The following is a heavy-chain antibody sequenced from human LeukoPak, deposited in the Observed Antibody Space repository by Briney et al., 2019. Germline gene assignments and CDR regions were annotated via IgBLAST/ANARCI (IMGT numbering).Heavy chain of an antibody. CDR3: ARGAVGTGVWFDP. CDR2: INTDGSST. CDR1: GFTFNDYW. J-gene: IGHJ5*02. D-gene: IGHD1-26*01. V-gene: IGHV3-74*01. Sequence: PGGSLRLSCAASGFTFNDYWMHWVRQAPGKGLLWVSRINTDGSSTDYADSVKGRSTISRDNAKNTLHLQMNSLRADDTAVYYCARGAVGTGVWFDPWGQGTLVTVSS.